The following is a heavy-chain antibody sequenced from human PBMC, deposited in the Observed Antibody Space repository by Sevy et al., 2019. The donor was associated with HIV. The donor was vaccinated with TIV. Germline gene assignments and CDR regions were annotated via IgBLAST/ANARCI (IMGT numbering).Heavy chain of an antibody. D-gene: IGHD2-21*02. J-gene: IGHJ6*04. V-gene: IGHV3-30*04. Sequence: GGSLRLSCAASGFTFSIYATHWVRQAPGKGLEWVAVISYDGSKRYYVDSVKGRFTISRDNSKDTLYLQMNSLRPEDTAVYYCARDLPSAVTDPFYYYGMDVWGKGTTVTVSS. CDR3: ARDLPSAVTDPFYYYGMDV. CDR2: ISYDGSKR. CDR1: GFTFSIYA.